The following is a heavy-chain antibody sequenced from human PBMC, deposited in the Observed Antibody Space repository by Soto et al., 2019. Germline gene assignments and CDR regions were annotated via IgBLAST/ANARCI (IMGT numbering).Heavy chain of an antibody. V-gene: IGHV4-30-2*01. CDR2: IYHSGST. Sequence: SETLSLTCAVSGGSISSGGYSWSWIRQPPGKGLEWIGYIYHSGSTYYNPSLKSRVTISVDRSKNQFSLKLSSVTAADTAVYYCARGGIAAAGRRHNWFDPWGQGTLVTVST. CDR1: GGSISSGGYS. D-gene: IGHD6-13*01. CDR3: ARGGIAAAGRRHNWFDP. J-gene: IGHJ5*02.